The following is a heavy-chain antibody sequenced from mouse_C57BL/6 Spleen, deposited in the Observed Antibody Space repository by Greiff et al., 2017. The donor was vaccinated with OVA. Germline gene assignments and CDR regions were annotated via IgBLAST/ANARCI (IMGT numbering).Heavy chain of an antibody. CDR3: AINWDRAMDY. CDR2: IHPNSGST. V-gene: IGHV1-64*01. Sequence: PGQGLEWIGMIHPNSGSTNYNEKFKSKATLTVDKSSSTAYMQLSSLTSEDSAVYYCAINWDRAMDYWGQGTSLTVSS. J-gene: IGHJ4*01. D-gene: IGHD4-1*02.